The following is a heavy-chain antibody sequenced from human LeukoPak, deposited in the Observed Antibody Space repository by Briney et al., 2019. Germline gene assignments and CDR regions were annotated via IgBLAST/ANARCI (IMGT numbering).Heavy chain of an antibody. V-gene: IGHV1-69*05. D-gene: IGHD3-10*01. CDR2: IIPIFGTA. CDR3: ARGAVGYYGSGQPPLN. Sequence: SVKVSCKASGGTFSSYAISWVRQAPGQGLEWMGGIIPIFGTANYAQKLQGRVTMTTDTSTSTAYMELRSLRSDDTAVYYCARGAVGYYGSGQPPLNWGQGTLVTVSS. J-gene: IGHJ4*02. CDR1: GGTFSSYA.